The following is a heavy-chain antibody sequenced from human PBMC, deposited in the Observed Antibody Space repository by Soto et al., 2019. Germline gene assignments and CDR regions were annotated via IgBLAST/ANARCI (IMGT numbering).Heavy chain of an antibody. CDR1: GYTFTSYG. Sequence: ASVKVSCKASGYTFTSYGISWVRQAPGQGLEWMGWISAYNGNTNYAQKLQGRVTMTRDTSTSTAYMELRRLRSEDTAVYYCAAGIAIFGALDVWGKGTTVTVSS. D-gene: IGHD3-3*01. CDR3: AAGIAIFGALDV. V-gene: IGHV1-18*01. CDR2: ISAYNGNT. J-gene: IGHJ6*04.